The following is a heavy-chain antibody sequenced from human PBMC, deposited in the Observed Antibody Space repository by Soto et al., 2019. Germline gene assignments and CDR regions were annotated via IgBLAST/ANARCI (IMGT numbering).Heavy chain of an antibody. D-gene: IGHD3-9*01. CDR1: GYTFTSYG. CDR2: ISAYNGNT. CDR3: ARYRRYFDWLLSTPFDY. Sequence: QVQLVQSGAEVKKPGASVKVSCKASGYTFTSYGISWVRQAPGQGLEWMGWISAYNGNTNYAQKLQGRVTMTTDTSTSTAYMELRSLRSDDTAVYYCARYRRYFDWLLSTPFDYWGQGTLVTVSS. J-gene: IGHJ4*02. V-gene: IGHV1-18*01.